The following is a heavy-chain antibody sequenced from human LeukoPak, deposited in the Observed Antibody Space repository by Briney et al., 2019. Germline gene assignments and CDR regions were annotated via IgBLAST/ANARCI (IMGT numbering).Heavy chain of an antibody. V-gene: IGHV5-51*01. CDR2: IYPGDSDT. J-gene: IGHJ1*01. CDR1: PSTFSNYW. CDR3: ARVPVSATDDGAEYFQH. Sequence: GESLKISCKDSPSTFSNYWIGWVRQMPGKGLEYVGIIYPGDSDTRYSPSFQGHVIISADTSLNTAYLQWSSLKASDTAIYYCARVPVSATDDGAEYFQHWGQGTLVIVSS. D-gene: IGHD1-1*01.